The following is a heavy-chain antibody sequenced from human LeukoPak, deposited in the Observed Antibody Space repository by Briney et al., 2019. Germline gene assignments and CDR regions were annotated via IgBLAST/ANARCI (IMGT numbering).Heavy chain of an antibody. CDR2: IYHSGST. Sequence: SETLSLTCTVSGYSISSGYYWGWIRQPPGKGLEWIGSIYHSGSTYYNPSLKSRVTISVDTSKNQFSLKLSSVTAADTAVYYCASRSGNWGAPESWFDPWGQGTLVTVSS. D-gene: IGHD4-23*01. J-gene: IGHJ5*02. CDR3: ASRSGNWGAPESWFDP. CDR1: GYSISSGYY. V-gene: IGHV4-38-2*02.